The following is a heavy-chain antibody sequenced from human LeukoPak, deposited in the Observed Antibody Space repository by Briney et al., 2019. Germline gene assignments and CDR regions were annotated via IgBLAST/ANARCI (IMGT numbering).Heavy chain of an antibody. D-gene: IGHD6-13*01. J-gene: IGHJ6*03. V-gene: IGHV4-59*01. Sequence: SETLSLTCTVSGGSISSYYWSWIRQPPGKGLEWIGYIYYSGSTNYNPSLKSRVTISVDTSKNQFSLKLSSVTAADTAVYYCARDGIAAADTHYYYYYMDVWGKGTTVTISS. CDR1: GGSISSYY. CDR2: IYYSGST. CDR3: ARDGIAAADTHYYYYYMDV.